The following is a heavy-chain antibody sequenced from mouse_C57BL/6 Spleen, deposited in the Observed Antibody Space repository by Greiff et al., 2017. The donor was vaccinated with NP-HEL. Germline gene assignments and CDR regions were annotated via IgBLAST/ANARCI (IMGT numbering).Heavy chain of an antibody. V-gene: IGHV2-9*01. Sequence: VKLMESGPGLVAPSQCLSISCTVSGFSLTSYGVDWVRQPPGKGLEWLGVIWGGGSTNYNSAIMSRLGILKANSTCHAFLHMNRRQTDDTAMYYCAKKGDGCYGYLAMDYWGQGTSVTVSS. CDR3: AKKGDGCYGYLAMDY. J-gene: IGHJ4*01. CDR1: GFSLTSYG. CDR2: IWGGGST. D-gene: IGHD2-3*01.